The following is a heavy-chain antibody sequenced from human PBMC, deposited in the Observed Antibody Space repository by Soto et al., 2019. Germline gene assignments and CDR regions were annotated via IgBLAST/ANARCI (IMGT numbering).Heavy chain of an antibody. D-gene: IGHD3-10*01. CDR2: LSSEGDT. V-gene: IGHV3-23*01. J-gene: IGHJ4*02. CDR1: GFPFINYA. Sequence: PGGSLRLSCTASGFPFINYAMTWVRQAPGKGLEWVSTLSSEGDTYYADSVKGRFTVSRDNSKSTLYLQMNSLRGDDTAVYFCAKDGGLLWFFGAVHLDFGGRGPLVPFS. CDR3: AKDGGLLWFFGAVHLDF.